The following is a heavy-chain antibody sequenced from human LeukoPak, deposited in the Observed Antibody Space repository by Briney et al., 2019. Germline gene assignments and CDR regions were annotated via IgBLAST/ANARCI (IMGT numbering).Heavy chain of an antibody. CDR1: GFTFSSYA. J-gene: IGHJ1*01. Sequence: GGSLRLSCAASGFTFSSYAMSWVRQAPGKGLEWVSAISGSGGSTYYADSVKGRFTISRDNSKNTLYLQMNSLRAEDTAVYYCARAYCGGDCYSAEYFQHWGQGTLVTVSS. CDR2: ISGSGGST. V-gene: IGHV3-23*01. D-gene: IGHD2-21*02. CDR3: ARAYCGGDCYSAEYFQH.